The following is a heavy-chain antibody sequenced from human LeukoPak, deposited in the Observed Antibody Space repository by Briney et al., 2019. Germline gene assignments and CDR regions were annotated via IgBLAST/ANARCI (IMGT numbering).Heavy chain of an antibody. CDR3: ARNDAFAI. Sequence: GGSLRLSCAASGFTFSSYAMHWVRQAPGKGLEGVAVISYDGSNKYYADSVKGRFAISRDNSKNTLYLQMNSLRAEDTDVYYCARNDAFAIWGQGTMVTVSS. CDR2: ISYDGSNK. V-gene: IGHV3-30*09. J-gene: IGHJ3*02. CDR1: GFTFSSYA.